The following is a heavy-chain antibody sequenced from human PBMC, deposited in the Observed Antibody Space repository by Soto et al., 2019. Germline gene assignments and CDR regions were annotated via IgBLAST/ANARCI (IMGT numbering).Heavy chain of an antibody. Sequence: SVKVSCKASGGTFSRFAISWVRQAPGQGLEWMGGIIPMFGKANYAQKFQGRVTITADESTSTGYMELRSLTSEDTAVYYCARDGTHYDSNGYYYVYWGQGTPVTVSS. J-gene: IGHJ4*02. CDR1: GGTFSRFA. V-gene: IGHV1-69*13. CDR3: ARDGTHYDSNGYYYVY. D-gene: IGHD3-22*01. CDR2: IIPMFGKA.